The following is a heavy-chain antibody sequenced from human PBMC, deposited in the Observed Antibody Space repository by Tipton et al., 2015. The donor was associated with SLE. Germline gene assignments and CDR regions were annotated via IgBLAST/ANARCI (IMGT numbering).Heavy chain of an antibody. V-gene: IGHV4-31*03. CDR1: GGSISSGGYY. CDR3: ARATDWNLSPDV. J-gene: IGHJ6*04. CDR2: IYYSGNT. Sequence: TLSLTCTVSGGSISSGGYYWTWIRQLPGKGLEWIGYIYYSGNTYYNPSLGSRLTISVDTSKDQFSLWLTSVTAADTAVYYCARATDWNLSPDVWGKWTTVTVSS. D-gene: IGHD1-7*01.